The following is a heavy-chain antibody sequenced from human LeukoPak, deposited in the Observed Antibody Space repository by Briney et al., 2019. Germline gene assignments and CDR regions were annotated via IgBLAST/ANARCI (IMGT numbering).Heavy chain of an antibody. CDR1: GGSFSGYY. V-gene: IGHV4-34*01. CDR2: INHSGST. J-gene: IGHJ4*02. Sequence: SETLSLTCAVYGGSFSGYYWSWVRQPPGKGLEWIGEINHSGSTNYNPALKRRGTISVDTSKNQFSLKLSSVTAADTAVYYCARFFGRYQLLKHRYYFDYWGQGTLVTVSS. D-gene: IGHD2-2*01. CDR3: ARFFGRYQLLKHRYYFDY.